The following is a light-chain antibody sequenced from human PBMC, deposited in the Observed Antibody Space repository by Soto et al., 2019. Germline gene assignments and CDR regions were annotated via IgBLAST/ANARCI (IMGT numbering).Light chain of an antibody. CDR2: GAS. V-gene: IGKV3-15*01. J-gene: IGKJ1*01. CDR1: QSISGN. CDR3: QQSYSTPQT. Sequence: EIVMTQSPGTLSVSPGERATLSCRASQSISGNLVWYQQKPGQAPRLLIYGASTRATGIPARFSGSGSGTEFTLTISSLQSEDFATYYCQQSYSTPQTFGQGTKVEIK.